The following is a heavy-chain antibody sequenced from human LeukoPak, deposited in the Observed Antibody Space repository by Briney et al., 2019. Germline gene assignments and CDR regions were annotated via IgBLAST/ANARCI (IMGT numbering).Heavy chain of an antibody. Sequence: KASETLSLTCSVSGDSISNYYWTWIRQPAEKGLEWIGRIYTSGSTNYNPSLKSRVTMSVDTSKSQISLKLSSVTAAGTAVYYCARTIAHSGAYHYYYYMDVWGKGTTVTVSS. CDR3: ARTIAHSGAYHYYYYMDV. D-gene: IGHD3-10*01. V-gene: IGHV4-4*07. CDR2: IYTSGST. J-gene: IGHJ6*03. CDR1: GDSISNYY.